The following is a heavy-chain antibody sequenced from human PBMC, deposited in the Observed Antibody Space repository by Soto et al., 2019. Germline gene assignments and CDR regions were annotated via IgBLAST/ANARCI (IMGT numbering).Heavy chain of an antibody. D-gene: IGHD2-21*02. CDR2: INHSGST. CDR3: ARGLVRGDSSLYYFDY. CDR1: GGSFSGYY. Sequence: SETLSLTCAVYGGSFSGYYWSWIRQPPGKGLEWIGEINHSGSTNYNPSLKSRVTISVDTSKNQFSLKLSSVTAADTAVYYCARGLVRGDSSLYYFDYWGQGTLVTVSS. J-gene: IGHJ4*02. V-gene: IGHV4-34*01.